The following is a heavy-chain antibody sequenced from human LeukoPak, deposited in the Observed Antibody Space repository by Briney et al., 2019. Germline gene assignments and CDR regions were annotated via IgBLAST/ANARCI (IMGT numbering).Heavy chain of an antibody. D-gene: IGHD3-10*01. CDR3: AREPPMVRGVIQTYYYYGMDV. V-gene: IGHV3-33*01. J-gene: IGHJ6*02. CDR1: GFTFSSYG. CDR2: IWYDGSNK. Sequence: GGSLRLSCAASGFTFSSYGMHWVRQAPGKGLEWVAVIWYDGSNKYYADSVKGRFTISRDNSKNTLYLQMNSLRAEDTSVYYCAREPPMVRGVIQTYYYYGMDVWGQGTTVTVSS.